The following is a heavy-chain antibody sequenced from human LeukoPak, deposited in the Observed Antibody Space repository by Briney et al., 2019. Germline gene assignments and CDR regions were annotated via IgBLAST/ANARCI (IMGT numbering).Heavy chain of an antibody. Sequence: GESLRLSCAASGFTFSRYWIHWVRQAPGKGLEWVSHINPDGSTTTYADSVKGRFTISRDNAKNTVYLQMNSLRAEDTAVYYCARAAYCGGDCSSGLYFDYWGQGTLVTVSS. J-gene: IGHJ4*02. D-gene: IGHD2-21*01. V-gene: IGHV3-74*01. CDR3: ARAAYCGGDCSSGLYFDY. CDR1: GFTFSRYW. CDR2: INPDGSTT.